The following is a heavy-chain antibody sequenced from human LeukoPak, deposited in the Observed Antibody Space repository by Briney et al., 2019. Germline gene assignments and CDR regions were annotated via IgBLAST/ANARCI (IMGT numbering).Heavy chain of an antibody. V-gene: IGHV4-34*01. CDR3: ARSRRDYDFWSGYYTGYYFDY. D-gene: IGHD3-3*01. CDR1: GGSFSGYY. J-gene: IGHJ4*01. Sequence: SETLSLTCAVYGGSFSGYYWSWIRQPPGKGLEWIGEINHSGSTNYNPSLKSRVTISVDTSKNQFSLKLSSVTAADTAVYYCARSRRDYDFWSGYYTGYYFDYWGQGTLVTVSS. CDR2: INHSGST.